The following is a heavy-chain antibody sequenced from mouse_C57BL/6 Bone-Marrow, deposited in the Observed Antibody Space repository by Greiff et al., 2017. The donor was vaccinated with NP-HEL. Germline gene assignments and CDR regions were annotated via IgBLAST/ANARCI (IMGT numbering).Heavy chain of an antibody. CDR3: ACYYYGSSYPYAMDY. CDR1: GYTSTGYW. J-gene: IGHJ4*01. Sequence: QVQLKESGAELMKPGASVKLSCKATGYTSTGYWIEWVKQRPGHGLEWIGEILPGSGSTNYNEKFKGKATFTADTSSNTAHMQLSSLTTEDSAIYYCACYYYGSSYPYAMDYWGQGTSVTVSS. D-gene: IGHD1-1*01. V-gene: IGHV1-9*01. CDR2: ILPGSGST.